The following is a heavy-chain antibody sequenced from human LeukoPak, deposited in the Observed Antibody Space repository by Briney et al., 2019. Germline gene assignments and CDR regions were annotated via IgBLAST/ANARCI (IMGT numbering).Heavy chain of an antibody. CDR2: ISSSGGTT. CDR3: AKDGMYSSSSSYYFDY. V-gene: IGHV3-23*01. D-gene: IGHD6-6*01. CDR1: GFTFSSYA. Sequence: GGSLRLSCAASGFTFSSYAMSWVRQAPGKGLEWVSPISSSGGTTYDADSVKGRFTISRDNSKNKLYLQINSLRAEDTAVYYCAKDGMYSSSSSYYFDYWGQGTLVTVSS. J-gene: IGHJ4*02.